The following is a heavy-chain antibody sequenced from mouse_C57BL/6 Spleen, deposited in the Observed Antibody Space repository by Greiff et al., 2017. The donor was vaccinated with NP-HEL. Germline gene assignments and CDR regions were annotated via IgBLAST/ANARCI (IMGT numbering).Heavy chain of an antibody. Sequence: QVQLKQSGAELVKPGASVKLSCKASGYTFTEYTIHWVKQRSGQGLEWIGWFYPGSGSIKYNEKFKDKATLTADNSSSTVYMELSRLTSENTTVYFGERDEYWGSMVTTWFAYWGQGTLVTVSA. CDR3: ERDEYWGSMVTTWFAY. V-gene: IGHV1-62-2*01. CDR1: GYTFTEYT. D-gene: IGHD2-1*01. J-gene: IGHJ3*01. CDR2: FYPGSGSI.